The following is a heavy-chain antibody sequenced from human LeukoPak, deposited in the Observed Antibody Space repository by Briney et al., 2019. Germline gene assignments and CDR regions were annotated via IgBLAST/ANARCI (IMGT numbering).Heavy chain of an antibody. J-gene: IGHJ4*02. D-gene: IGHD6-19*01. CDR1: GGSISSSTDY. Sequence: SETLSLTCTVSGGSISSSTDYWGWIRQPPGKGLEWIGEINHSGSTNYNPSLKSRVTISVDTSKNQFSLKLSSVTAADTAVYYCARSGSSGWYVVYWGQGTLVTVSS. CDR2: INHSGST. V-gene: IGHV4-39*07. CDR3: ARSGSSGWYVVY.